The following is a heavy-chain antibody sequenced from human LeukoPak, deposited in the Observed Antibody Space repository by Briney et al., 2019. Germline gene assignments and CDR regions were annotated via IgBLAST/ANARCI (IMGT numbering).Heavy chain of an antibody. J-gene: IGHJ3*02. CDR1: GGSISSYY. Sequence: KPSETLSLTWTVSGGSISSYYWSWIRQPPGKGLEWIGYIYYSGSTNYNPSLKSRVTISVDTSKNQFSLKLSSVTAADTAVYYCARDGDSRDAFDIWGQGTMVTVSS. V-gene: IGHV4-59*01. CDR2: IYYSGST. D-gene: IGHD3-22*01. CDR3: ARDGDSRDAFDI.